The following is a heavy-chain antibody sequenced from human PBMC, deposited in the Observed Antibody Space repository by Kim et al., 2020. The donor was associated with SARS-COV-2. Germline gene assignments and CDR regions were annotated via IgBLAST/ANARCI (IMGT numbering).Heavy chain of an antibody. CDR1: GFTFSSYE. CDR3: ASGSGSYSARYSYYVDV. J-gene: IGHJ6*03. D-gene: IGHD3-10*01. CDR2: ISGSGNTI. V-gene: IGHV3-48*03. Sequence: GGSLRLSCAASGFTFSSYEMNWVRQAPGKGLEWLSYISGSGNTIYYAGSVKGRFTISRDNARYYLYLQMNSLRAEDTAIYYCASGSGSYSARYSYYVDV.